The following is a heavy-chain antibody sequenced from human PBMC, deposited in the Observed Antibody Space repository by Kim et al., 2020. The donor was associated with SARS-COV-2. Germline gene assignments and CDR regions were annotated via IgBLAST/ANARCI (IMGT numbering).Heavy chain of an antibody. CDR3: ARHLRNWYFDL. CDR1: GGSISSSDYY. V-gene: IGHV4-39*01. J-gene: IGHJ2*01. CDR2: IYYSGST. Sequence: SETLSLTCSVSGGSISSSDYYWGWIRQPPGKGLEWIATIYYSGSTYYNPSLKGRVTISVDTSKKQFSLRLSSVTAADAAVYYCARHLRNWYFDLWGRGTLV.